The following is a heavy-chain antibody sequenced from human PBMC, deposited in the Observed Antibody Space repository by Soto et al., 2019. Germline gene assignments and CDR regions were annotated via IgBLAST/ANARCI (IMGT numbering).Heavy chain of an antibody. CDR3: VKPRGSDWSKLYMDV. Sequence: GGSLRLSCSVSGFTFNTYAMHWVRQAPGKGLEYVSAISDNGRTTYYADSVKGRFTISRDNSRNTLYLQLSSLSVDDTAVYYCVKPRGSDWSKLYMDVWGQGTTVTVSS. J-gene: IGHJ6*02. D-gene: IGHD3-9*01. CDR1: GFTFNTYA. CDR2: ISDNGRTT. V-gene: IGHV3-64D*08.